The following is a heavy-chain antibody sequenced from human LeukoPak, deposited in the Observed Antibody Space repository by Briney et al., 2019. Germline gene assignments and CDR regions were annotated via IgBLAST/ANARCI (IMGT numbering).Heavy chain of an antibody. V-gene: IGHV4-59*08. D-gene: IGHD3-10*01. J-gene: IGHJ5*02. CDR3: ARLGALYYHNWFDP. CDR2: IYYSGST. CDR1: GGSISSYY. Sequence: SETLSLTCTVPGGSISSYYWSWIRQPPGKGLEWVGYIYYSGSTNYNPSLKRRVTISVDTSKNKFSLKLSSVTAADTAVYYCARLGALYYHNWFDPWGQGTLVTVSS.